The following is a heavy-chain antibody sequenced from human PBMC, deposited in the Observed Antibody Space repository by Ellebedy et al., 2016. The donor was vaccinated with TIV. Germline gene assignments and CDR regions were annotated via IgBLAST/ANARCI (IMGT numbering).Heavy chain of an antibody. D-gene: IGHD5-12*01. Sequence: GGSLRLSCAASGFTFSNYWMTWVRQAPGRGLEWVANMKQDGSEEYYVDSVKGRFIISRDNAKNSLYLQMTSLSAEDTAVYYCARDLGHSGYDLFDSWGQGTLVTVSA. CDR2: MKQDGSEE. CDR1: GFTFSNYW. CDR3: ARDLGHSGYDLFDS. J-gene: IGHJ4*02. V-gene: IGHV3-7*03.